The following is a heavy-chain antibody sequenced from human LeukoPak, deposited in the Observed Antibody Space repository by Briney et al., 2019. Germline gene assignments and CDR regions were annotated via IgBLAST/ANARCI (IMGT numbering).Heavy chain of an antibody. CDR1: GYIFTSYG. D-gene: IGHD5-12*01. CDR3: ARALSRGYSGYDYGLGY. CDR2: ISASNGNT. V-gene: IGHV1-18*01. J-gene: IGHJ4*02. Sequence: ASVKVSCKASGYIFTSYGFAWVRQAPGQGLEWMGWISASNGNTNYAQKLQGRVTMTTETSTSTAYMELRSLRSDDTAVYYCARALSRGYSGYDYGLGYWGQGTLVTVSS.